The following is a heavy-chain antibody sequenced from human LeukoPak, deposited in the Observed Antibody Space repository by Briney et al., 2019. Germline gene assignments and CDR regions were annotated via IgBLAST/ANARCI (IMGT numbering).Heavy chain of an antibody. CDR1: GFTFSSYA. V-gene: IGHV3-23*01. Sequence: GGSLRLSCAASGFTFSSYAMSWVRQAPGKGLEWVSGISGSGDNTYYADSVKGRFTISRDNSKNTLYVQVNSLGTEDTAAYYCAKGSYYNSSGSFYFDYWGQGTLVTVSS. CDR2: ISGSGDNT. D-gene: IGHD3-22*01. CDR3: AKGSYYNSSGSFYFDY. J-gene: IGHJ4*02.